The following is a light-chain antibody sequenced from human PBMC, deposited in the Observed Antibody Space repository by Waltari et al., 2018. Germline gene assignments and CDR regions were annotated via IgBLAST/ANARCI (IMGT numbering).Light chain of an antibody. Sequence: EIVLTQSPATLSFSPGARATLSCRASQSVSSYLAWYQQKPGQAPRLLIYDASNRATGIPARFSGSGSGTDFTLTISSLEPEDFAVYYCQQRSNWPITFGQGTRLEIK. CDR2: DAS. V-gene: IGKV3-11*01. J-gene: IGKJ5*01. CDR3: QQRSNWPIT. CDR1: QSVSSY.